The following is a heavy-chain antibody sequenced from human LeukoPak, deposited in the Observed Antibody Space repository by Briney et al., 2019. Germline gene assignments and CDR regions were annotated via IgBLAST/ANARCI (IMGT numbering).Heavy chain of an antibody. D-gene: IGHD6-19*01. V-gene: IGHV3-30*18. J-gene: IGHJ6*02. CDR1: GFTSTNNG. CDR2: ISYDGSNK. CDR3: AKEEIGGWYGMDV. Sequence: QPGKSLRLSCAASGFTSTNNGMHWVRQAPGKGLEWVAVISYDGSNKFYADSVKGRFTISRDTSKSTVYLQMNSLRAEDTAVYYCAKEEIGGWYGMDVWGQGTTVTVSS.